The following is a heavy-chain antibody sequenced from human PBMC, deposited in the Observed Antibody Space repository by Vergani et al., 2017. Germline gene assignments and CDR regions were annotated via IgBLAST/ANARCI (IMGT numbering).Heavy chain of an antibody. J-gene: IGHJ4*02. CDR1: GFSFSNAW. CDR3: AKEGGGYCSGGTCYPEY. V-gene: IGHV3-15*01. Sequence: EVQLVESGGGLVKPGGSLRLSCAASGFSFSNAWMTWVRQGPGKGLEWVGRIKSQIDGGTTDYAAPVKGRFTISRDNSKNTLYLQMKSLRPEDTAVYYCAKEGGGYCSGGTCYPEYWGQGTLVIVSS. D-gene: IGHD2-15*01. CDR2: IKSQIDGGTT.